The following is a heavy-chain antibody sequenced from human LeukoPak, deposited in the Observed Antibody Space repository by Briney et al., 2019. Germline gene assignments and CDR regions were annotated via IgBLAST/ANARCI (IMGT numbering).Heavy chain of an antibody. D-gene: IGHD6-19*01. V-gene: IGHV3-33*06. J-gene: IGHJ4*02. CDR1: GFTFSSYG. CDR3: AKDQWNPDY. Sequence: GGSLRLSCAASGFTFSSYGMHWVRQAPGRGLEWVAVVWDDGSSQNYADSVKGRFTISRDNSKNMLHLQMNSLRAEDTAVYYCAKDQWNPDYWGQGTLVSVSS. CDR2: VWDDGSSQ.